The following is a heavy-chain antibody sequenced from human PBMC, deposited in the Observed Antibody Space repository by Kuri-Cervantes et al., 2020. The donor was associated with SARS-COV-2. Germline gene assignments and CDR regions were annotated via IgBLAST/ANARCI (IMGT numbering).Heavy chain of an antibody. CDR2: IHYSGST. D-gene: IGHD3-9*01. Sequence: LRLSCTVSGYSISSDYYWSWIRQPPGKGLEWIGYIHYSGSTYYNPSLKSRVTISVDTSKNQFSLKLSSVTAADTAVYFCARSQVVRHLDWSSELSYRYYMDVWGKGTTVTVSS. J-gene: IGHJ6*04. CDR3: ARSQVVRHLDWSSELSYRYYMDV. CDR1: GYSISSDYY. V-gene: IGHV4-30-4*08.